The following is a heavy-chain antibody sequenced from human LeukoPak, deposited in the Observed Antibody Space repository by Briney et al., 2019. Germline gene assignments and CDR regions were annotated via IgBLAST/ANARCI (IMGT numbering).Heavy chain of an antibody. V-gene: IGHV3-49*03. D-gene: IGHD3-22*01. CDR3: TRRNSYYDSSASGY. J-gene: IGHJ4*02. CDR1: GFTFGDYA. CDR2: IRSKAYGGTT. Sequence: GGSLRLSCTASGFTFGDYAMSWFRQAPGKGLEWVGFIRSKAYGGTTEYAASVKGRFTISRDDSKSIAYLQMNSLKTEDTAVYYCTRRNSYYDSSASGYWGQGTLVTVSS.